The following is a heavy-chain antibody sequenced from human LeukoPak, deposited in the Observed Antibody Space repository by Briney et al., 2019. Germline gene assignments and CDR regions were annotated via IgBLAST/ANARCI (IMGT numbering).Heavy chain of an antibody. Sequence: GRSLRLSCAASGFTFSSYAMHWVRQAPGKGLEWVTIISYDGTNKYYADSVKGRFTISRDNSKNTLYLQMNSLRAEDTAVYYCAKIVYDVYAFDIWGQGTMVTVSS. D-gene: IGHD5/OR15-5a*01. V-gene: IGHV3-30*04. CDR1: GFTFSSYA. J-gene: IGHJ3*02. CDR3: AKIVYDVYAFDI. CDR2: ISYDGTNK.